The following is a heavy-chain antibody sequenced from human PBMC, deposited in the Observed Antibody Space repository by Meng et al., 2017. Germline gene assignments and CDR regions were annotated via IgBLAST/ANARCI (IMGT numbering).Heavy chain of an antibody. CDR2: ISSSGSTI. V-gene: IGHV3-48*03. D-gene: IGHD3-22*01. Sequence: GESLKISCAASGFTFSSYEMNWVRQAPGKGLEWVSYISSSGSTIYCADSVKGRFTISRDNAKNSLYLQMNSLRAEDTAVYYCARDATYDSSGYYFDYWGQGTLVTVSS. J-gene: IGHJ4*02. CDR1: GFTFSSYE. CDR3: ARDATYDSSGYYFDY.